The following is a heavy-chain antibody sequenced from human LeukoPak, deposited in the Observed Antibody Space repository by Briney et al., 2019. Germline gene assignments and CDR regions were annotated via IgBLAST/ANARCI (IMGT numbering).Heavy chain of an antibody. J-gene: IGHJ4*02. CDR3: ARERVAQEVFAYYFDY. Sequence: ASVKVSCKASGYTFTSYSMHWVRQAPGQRLEWMGWINAGNGNTKFSQKFQGRVTITRDTSASTAYMELSSLRSEDTAVYYCARERVAQEVFAYYFDYWGQGTLVTVSS. CDR1: GYTFTSYS. CDR2: INAGNGNT. V-gene: IGHV1-3*01. D-gene: IGHD3-10*02.